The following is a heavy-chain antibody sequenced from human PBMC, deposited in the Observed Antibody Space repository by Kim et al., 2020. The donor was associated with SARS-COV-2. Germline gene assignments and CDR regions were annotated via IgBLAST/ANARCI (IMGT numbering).Heavy chain of an antibody. CDR2: IIPILGIA. J-gene: IGHJ6*02. CDR3: ARDTPLDYGGNHKPPDYYYYGMDV. D-gene: IGHD4-17*01. V-gene: IGHV1-69*04. Sequence: SVKVSCKASGGTFSSYAISWVRQAPGQGLEWMGRIIPILGIANYAQKFQGRVTITADKSTSTAYMELSSLRSEDTAVYYCARDTPLDYGGNHKPPDYYYYGMDVWGQGTTVTVSS. CDR1: GGTFSSYA.